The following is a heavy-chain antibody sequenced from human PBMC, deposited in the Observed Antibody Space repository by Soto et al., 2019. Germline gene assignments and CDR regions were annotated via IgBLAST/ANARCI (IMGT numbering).Heavy chain of an antibody. CDR1: GYTFTSYG. D-gene: IGHD3-10*01. J-gene: IGHJ2*01. CDR2: ISAYNGNT. Sequence: QVQLVQSGAEVKKPGASVKVSCKASGYTFTSYGISWVRQAPGQGLEWMGWISAYNGNTNYAQKLQGRVTKTTDTTTSTAYMELRRLSSDETAVYYCARDRWRSITWYFDLWGRGTLVTVSS. CDR3: ARDRWRSITWYFDL. V-gene: IGHV1-18*04.